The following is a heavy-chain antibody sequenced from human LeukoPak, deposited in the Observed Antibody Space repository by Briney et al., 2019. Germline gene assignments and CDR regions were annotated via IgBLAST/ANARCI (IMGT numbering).Heavy chain of an antibody. Sequence: PGGSLRLSCAASGFTVSSYAMSWVRQAPGKGLEWVSAITSSGGSTYYVDSVKGRFTISRDNSKNTLYLQVNSLRAEDTAVYYCAKRYYYDNSGLWDSWGQGTLVTVSS. J-gene: IGHJ4*02. V-gene: IGHV3-23*01. CDR3: AKRYYYDNSGLWDS. CDR1: GFTVSSYA. D-gene: IGHD3-22*01. CDR2: ITSSGGST.